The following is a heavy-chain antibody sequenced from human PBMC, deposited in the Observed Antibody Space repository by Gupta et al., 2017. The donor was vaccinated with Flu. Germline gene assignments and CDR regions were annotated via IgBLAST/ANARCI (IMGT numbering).Heavy chain of an antibody. V-gene: IGHV3-7*01. J-gene: IGHJ4*02. CDR3: ARNRGYEQFDY. D-gene: IGHD3-10*01. CDR1: GFRSNNYW. Sequence: EVQLVESGGGLVQPGGALTLSCAASGFRSNNYWQNWVRQAPGKGMEWGANINLDGCTTNYVDSLKGRFTVSIDNAKNSLYLQMDSLRAEDTAVYFCARNRGYEQFDYWGQGTLVTVSS. CDR2: INLDGCTT.